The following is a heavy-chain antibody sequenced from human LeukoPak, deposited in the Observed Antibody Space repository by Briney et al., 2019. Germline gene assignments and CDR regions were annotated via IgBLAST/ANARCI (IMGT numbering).Heavy chain of an antibody. CDR2: ISSSSSYI. Sequence: GRSLRFSGAASGFTFSSYSMNWVRQAPGKGLEWVSSISSSSSYIYYADSVKGRFTISRDNAKNSLYLQMNSLRAEDTAVYYCARDPGFYGDYEIWFDPWGQGTLVTVSS. V-gene: IGHV3-21*01. CDR1: GFTFSSYS. J-gene: IGHJ5*02. CDR3: ARDPGFYGDYEIWFDP. D-gene: IGHD4-17*01.